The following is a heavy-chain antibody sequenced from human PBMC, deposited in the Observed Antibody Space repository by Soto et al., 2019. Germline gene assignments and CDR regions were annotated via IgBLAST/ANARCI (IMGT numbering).Heavy chain of an antibody. CDR1: GGSFSGYY. J-gene: IGHJ4*02. Sequence: SETLSLTCAVYGGSFSGYYWSWIRQPPGKGLEWIGEINHSGSTNYNPSLKSRVTISVDTSKNQFSLKLSSVTAADTAVYYCARVRIAARRPFDYWGQGTLVTVSS. V-gene: IGHV4-34*01. CDR3: ARVRIAARRPFDY. CDR2: INHSGST. D-gene: IGHD6-6*01.